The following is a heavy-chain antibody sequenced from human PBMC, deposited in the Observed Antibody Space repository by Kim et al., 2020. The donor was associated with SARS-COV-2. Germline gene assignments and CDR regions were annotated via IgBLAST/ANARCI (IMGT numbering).Heavy chain of an antibody. V-gene: IGHV4-59*01. D-gene: IGHD6-6*01. J-gene: IGHJ5*02. Sequence: PSHQGRVTISVDTSKNQFSLKLSSVTAADTAVYYCARARKQLVPSNWFDPWGQGTLVTVSS. CDR3: ARARKQLVPSNWFDP.